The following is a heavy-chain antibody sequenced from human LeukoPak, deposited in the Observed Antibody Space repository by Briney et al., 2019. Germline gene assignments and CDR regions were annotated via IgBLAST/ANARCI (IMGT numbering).Heavy chain of an antibody. CDR1: GVSFSGYY. CDR3: ARERPRYCSGGSCYFDY. J-gene: IGHJ4*02. V-gene: IGHV4-34*11. D-gene: IGHD2-15*01. CDR2: IYYSGST. Sequence: SETLSLTCAVYGVSFSGYYWGWIRQPPGKGLEWIGSIYYSGSTYYNPSLKSRVTMSVDTSKNQFSLKLSSVTAADTAVYYCARERPRYCSGGSCYFDYWGQGTLVTVSS.